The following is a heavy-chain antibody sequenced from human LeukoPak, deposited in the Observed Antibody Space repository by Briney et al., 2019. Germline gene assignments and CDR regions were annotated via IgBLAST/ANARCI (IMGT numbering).Heavy chain of an antibody. D-gene: IGHD2/OR15-2a*01. V-gene: IGHV3-23*01. J-gene: IGHJ4*02. CDR3: AKDRTYYSYFDY. CDR1: GFTFSSYA. CDR2: ISGSGGST. Sequence: PGGSLRLSCAASGFTFSSYAMSWVRQAPGKGLEWVSAISGSGGSTYYADSVKGRFTISRDNSENTLYLQMNSLRAEDTAVYYCAKDRTYYSYFDYWGQGTLVTVSS.